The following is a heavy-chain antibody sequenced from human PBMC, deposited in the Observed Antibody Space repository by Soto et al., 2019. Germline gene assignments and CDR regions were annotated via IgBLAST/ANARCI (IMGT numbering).Heavy chain of an antibody. CDR2: IIPIIGTA. Sequence: QVQLVQSGAEVKKPGSSVKVSCKASGGTFSSYAISCVRQAPGQGLEWMGGIIPIIGTANYAQKFQGRVTITADKSTSTAYMELSSLISEDPAVYYCAISQQLPTDDYWGQGNLVTVSS. D-gene: IGHD6-13*01. CDR1: GGTFSSYA. V-gene: IGHV1-69*06. CDR3: AISQQLPTDDY. J-gene: IGHJ4*02.